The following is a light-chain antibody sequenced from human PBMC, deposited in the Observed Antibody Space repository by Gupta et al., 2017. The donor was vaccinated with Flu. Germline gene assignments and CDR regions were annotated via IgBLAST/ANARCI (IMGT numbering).Light chain of an antibody. CDR2: GAS. CDR1: QSVTDNF. V-gene: IGKV3-20*01. CDR3: QQDGTLPLT. Sequence: GTLSLSPGERATLSCRASQSVTDNFLAWFQLKPGQAPRRLIYGASSRATGIPDRFRGSGSGTDFTLTINALEPEDFAVYYCQQDGTLPLTFGGGTKVEIK. J-gene: IGKJ4*01.